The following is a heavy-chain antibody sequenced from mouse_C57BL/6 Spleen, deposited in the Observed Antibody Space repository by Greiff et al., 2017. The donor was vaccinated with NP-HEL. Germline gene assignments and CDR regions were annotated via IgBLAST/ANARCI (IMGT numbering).Heavy chain of an antibody. Sequence: QVQLQQSGPELVKPGASVKISCKASGYSFTSYYIHWVKQRPGQGLEWIGWIYPGSGNTKYNEKFKGKATLTADTSSSTAYMQLSSLTSEDSAVYYCAKGGDYYGSSPYFDYWGQGTTLTVSS. J-gene: IGHJ2*01. D-gene: IGHD1-1*01. CDR1: GYSFTSYY. CDR2: IYPGSGNT. CDR3: AKGGDYYGSSPYFDY. V-gene: IGHV1-66*01.